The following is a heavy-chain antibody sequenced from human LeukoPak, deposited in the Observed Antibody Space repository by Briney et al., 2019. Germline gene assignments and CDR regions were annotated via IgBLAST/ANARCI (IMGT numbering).Heavy chain of an antibody. J-gene: IGHJ4*02. Sequence: PSETLSLTCTVSGYSISSGFYWGWIRQPPGKGLGWIASVSYSGTVYYNPSLESRVTISVDKSKNQFSLKLSSVTAADTAVYYCARENAATISFFDYWGQGTLVTVSS. CDR3: ARENAATISFFDY. D-gene: IGHD5-12*01. CDR2: VSYSGTV. V-gene: IGHV4-38-2*02. CDR1: GYSISSGFY.